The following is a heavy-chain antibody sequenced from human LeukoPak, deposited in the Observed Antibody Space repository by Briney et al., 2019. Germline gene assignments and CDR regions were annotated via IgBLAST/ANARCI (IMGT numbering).Heavy chain of an antibody. J-gene: IGHJ4*02. Sequence: GGSLRLSCAASGFTFSSYVMSWVRQAPGKGLEWVSAISASGGSTCYADSVKGRFTISRDNSKNTLYLQMNSLRAEDTAVYYCARETVNGNSPGYWGQGTLVTVSS. CDR3: ARETVNGNSPGY. D-gene: IGHD4-23*01. CDR1: GFTFSSYV. CDR2: ISASGGST. V-gene: IGHV3-23*01.